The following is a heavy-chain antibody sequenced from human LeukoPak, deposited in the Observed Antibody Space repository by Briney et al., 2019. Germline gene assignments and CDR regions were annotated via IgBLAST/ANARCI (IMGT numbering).Heavy chain of an antibody. V-gene: IGHV1-46*01. CDR1: GYTFTSYY. CDR3: ARDFLQQQLVRHWFDR. D-gene: IGHD6-13*01. Sequence: ASVKVSCKASGYTFTSYYMHWVRQAPGQGLEWMGIINPSGGSTSYAQKFQGRVTMTRDTSTSTVYMELSSLRSEDTAVYYCARDFLQQQLVRHWFDRWGQGTLVTVSS. CDR2: INPSGGST. J-gene: IGHJ5*02.